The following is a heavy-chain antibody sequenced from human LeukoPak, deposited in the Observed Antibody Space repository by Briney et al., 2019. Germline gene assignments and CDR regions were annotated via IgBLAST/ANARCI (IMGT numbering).Heavy chain of an antibody. Sequence: PGGSLRLSCEASGFTFSNYWMHWVRQAPGKGLMWVSQISTDGSQTFYADSVKGRFTISRDNAKNTLFLQMDSLRPEDTAVYYCVRSLRSADFWGQGTLVTVP. V-gene: IGHV3-74*01. J-gene: IGHJ4*02. CDR3: VRSLRSADF. CDR1: GFTFSNYW. CDR2: ISTDGSQT.